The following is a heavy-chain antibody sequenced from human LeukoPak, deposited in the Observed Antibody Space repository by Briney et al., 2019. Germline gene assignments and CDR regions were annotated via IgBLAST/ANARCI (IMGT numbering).Heavy chain of an antibody. J-gene: IGHJ4*02. D-gene: IGHD2-15*01. CDR1: GFTFSSYI. Sequence: GGSLRLSCAASGFTFSSYIMNWVRQAPGKGLEWVSSISSSSSYIYYADSVKGRFTISRDNAKTSLYLQMNSLRAEETAVYYCARVSDCSGGSCYQFDYWGQGTLVTVSS. V-gene: IGHV3-21*01. CDR3: ARVSDCSGGSCYQFDY. CDR2: ISSSSSYI.